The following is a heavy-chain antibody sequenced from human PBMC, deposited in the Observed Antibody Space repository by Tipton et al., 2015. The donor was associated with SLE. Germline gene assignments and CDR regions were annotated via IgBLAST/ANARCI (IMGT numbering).Heavy chain of an antibody. V-gene: IGHV1-18*01. CDR1: GYTFTSYG. CDR2: ISAYNGNT. CDR3: ARHEGYSRQHLTGGWFDP. J-gene: IGHJ5*02. Sequence: QSGAEVKKPGASVKVSCKASGYTFTSYGISWVRQAPGQGLEWMGWISAYNGNTNYAQKLQGRVTMTTDTSTSTAYMELRSLRSDDTAVYYCARHEGYSRQHLTGGWFDPWGQGTPVTVSS. D-gene: IGHD3-16*02.